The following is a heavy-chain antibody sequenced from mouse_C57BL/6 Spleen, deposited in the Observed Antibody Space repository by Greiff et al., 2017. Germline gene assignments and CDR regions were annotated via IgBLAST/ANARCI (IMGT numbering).Heavy chain of an antibody. CDR3: ARFTTVVATRGFDY. D-gene: IGHD1-1*01. CDR2: IYPGDGDT. CDR1: GYAFSSYW. V-gene: IGHV1-80*01. Sequence: QVQLKESGAELVKPGASVKISCKASGYAFSSYWMNWVKQRPGKGLEWIGQIYPGDGDTNYNGKFKGKATLTADKSSSTAYMQLSSLTSEDSAVYFCARFTTVVATRGFDYWGQGTTLTVSS. J-gene: IGHJ2*01.